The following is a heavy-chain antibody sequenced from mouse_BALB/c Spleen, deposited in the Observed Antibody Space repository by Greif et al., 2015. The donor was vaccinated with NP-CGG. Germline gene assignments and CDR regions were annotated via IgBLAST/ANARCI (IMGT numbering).Heavy chain of an antibody. V-gene: IGHV2-9*02. CDR1: GFSFTSYG. J-gene: IGHJ4*01. CDR2: ICAGGST. Sequence: VQLVESGPGQVAPSQSRSITCTVSGFSFTSYGVHWVRQPPGKGLEWLGVICAGGSTNYNSALMSRLSISKDNSKSQVFLKMNSLQTDDTAMYYCARDSLYDYDKVMDYWGQGTSVTVSS. CDR3: ARDSLYDYDKVMDY. D-gene: IGHD2-4*01.